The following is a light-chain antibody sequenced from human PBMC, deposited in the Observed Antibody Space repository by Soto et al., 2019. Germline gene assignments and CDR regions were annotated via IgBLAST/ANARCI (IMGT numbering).Light chain of an antibody. CDR2: EVS. V-gene: IGLV2-23*02. CDR3: GSFVGHSLSVV. Sequence: SVLTQPASVSGAPGQSITISCTGTSSDVGSSNLVSWYQHPPDKAPKVIIYEVSKRPSGVSDRFSGSKSGNTAYLTISGLQAEDEADYHCGSFVGHSLSVVFGGGTKLTVL. CDR1: SSDVGSSNL. J-gene: IGLJ2*01.